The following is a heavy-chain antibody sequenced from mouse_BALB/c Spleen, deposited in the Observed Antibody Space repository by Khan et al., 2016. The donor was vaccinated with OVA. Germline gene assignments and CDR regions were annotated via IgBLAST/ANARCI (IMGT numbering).Heavy chain of an antibody. D-gene: IGHD1-1*01. CDR2: IDPYNGGA. CDR1: GYSFTDYN. J-gene: IGHJ2*01. Sequence: VQLKQSGPELVKPGASVKVSCKASGYSFTDYNMFWVKQSHGTSLEWIGYIDPYNGGASYNQKFKGKATLTVEKSSSPAFMLLSSLTSEDSAVFYWARTDYYGSSYYFDYWGQGTTLTVSS. CDR3: ARTDYYGSSYYFDY. V-gene: IGHV1S135*01.